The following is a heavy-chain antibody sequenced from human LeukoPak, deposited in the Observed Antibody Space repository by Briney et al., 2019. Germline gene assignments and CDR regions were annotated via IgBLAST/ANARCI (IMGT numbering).Heavy chain of an antibody. Sequence: GGSLRLSCAASGFTFRNYWMSWVRQAPGKGLEWVANIKQDGSLKYYVDSLKGRFTISRGNAKTSVYLQMSSLRAEDTAVYFCARIGYSSSSFDYWGQGTLVTVSS. CDR1: GFTFRNYW. D-gene: IGHD6-6*01. V-gene: IGHV3-7*01. CDR2: IKQDGSLK. CDR3: ARIGYSSSSFDY. J-gene: IGHJ4*02.